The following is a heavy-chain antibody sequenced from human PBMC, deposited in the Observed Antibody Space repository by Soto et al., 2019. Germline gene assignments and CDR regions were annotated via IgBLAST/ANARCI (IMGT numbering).Heavy chain of an antibody. CDR2: INAGNGNT. CDR3: ARGIVVVTALDY. D-gene: IGHD2-21*02. J-gene: IGHJ4*02. CDR1: GYTFTSYA. V-gene: IGHV1-3*05. Sequence: QVQLVQSGAAEKKPGASVKVSCKASGYTFTSYAMHWVRQAPGQRLEWMGWINAGNGNTKNSPKFQGRVTITRDTSASTAYMELSSLRSEATAVYYCARGIVVVTALDYWGQGTLVTVSS.